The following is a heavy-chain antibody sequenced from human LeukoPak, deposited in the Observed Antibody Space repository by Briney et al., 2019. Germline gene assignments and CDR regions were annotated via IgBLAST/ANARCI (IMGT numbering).Heavy chain of an antibody. CDR2: MSNYGGNE. D-gene: IGHD3-10*01. J-gene: IGHJ4*02. CDR1: GFTFSRFV. CDR3: AREFGGGFDY. V-gene: IGHV3-30*03. Sequence: GGSLRLSCATSGFTFSRFVIHWVRQAPGKGLEWAAVMSNYGGNEYYADSVRGRFTISRDNSKNTLYLQMNRLRPDDTAVYYCAREFGGGFDYWGQGTLVTVSS.